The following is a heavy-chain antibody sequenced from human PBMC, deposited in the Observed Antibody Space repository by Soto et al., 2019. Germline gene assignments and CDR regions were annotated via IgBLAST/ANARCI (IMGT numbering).Heavy chain of an antibody. D-gene: IGHD3-10*01. J-gene: IGHJ4*02. Sequence: GGSLRLSCAVSGFTVNTNYMSWVRQAPGKGLEWVSVMYSGGNTEYADSVQGRFTVSRDTSKNTLYLQMHSLRPEDTAVYYCTRDSSYYGAGRGVLDYWGQGTLVTVSS. CDR1: GFTVNTNY. V-gene: IGHV3-66*01. CDR2: MYSGGNT. CDR3: TRDSSYYGAGRGVLDY.